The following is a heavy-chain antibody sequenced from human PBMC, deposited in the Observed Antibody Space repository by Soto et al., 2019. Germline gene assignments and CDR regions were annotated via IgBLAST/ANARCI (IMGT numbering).Heavy chain of an antibody. V-gene: IGHV3-66*01. J-gene: IGHJ6*04. Sequence: EVQLVESGGGLVQPGGSLRLSCAASGFTVSSKYMSWVRQAPGKGLEWVSLIQSGGPTYYADSVKGSFTISRDTSENTVHLQMDSLRAEDTAVYYCARDDVLCDGGRCYGVPLDGWGKGTTVTVSS. CDR2: IQSGGPT. D-gene: IGHD2-15*01. CDR3: ARDDVLCDGGRCYGVPLDG. CDR1: GFTVSSKY.